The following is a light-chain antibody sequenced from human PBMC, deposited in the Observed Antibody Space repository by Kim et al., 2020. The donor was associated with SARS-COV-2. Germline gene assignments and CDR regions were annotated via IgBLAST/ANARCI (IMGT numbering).Light chain of an antibody. V-gene: IGKV1-39*01. CDR1: QRIGTY. CDR3: QQSNSVPIT. CDR2: AAS. J-gene: IGKJ3*01. Sequence: DIQMTQSPSSLSASVGDRVTITCRASQRIGTYLIWYQKKPGEAPKLLIYAASSLQSGVPSRFSGSGSGTDFTLTISSLQPEDSATYYCQQSNSVPITFGPGTKVDIK.